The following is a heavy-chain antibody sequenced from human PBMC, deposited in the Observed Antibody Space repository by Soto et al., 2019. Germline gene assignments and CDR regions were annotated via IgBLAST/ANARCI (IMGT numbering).Heavy chain of an antibody. CDR3: ARTKYNWNTRVFDY. Sequence: GSLRLSCAASGFTFSSYWMSWVRQAPGKGLEWVANIKQDGSEKYYVDSVKGRFTISRDNAKNSLYLQMNSLRAEDTAVYYCARTKYNWNTRVFDYWGQGTLVTVSS. CDR1: GFTFSSYW. V-gene: IGHV3-7*03. D-gene: IGHD1-20*01. CDR2: IKQDGSEK. J-gene: IGHJ4*02.